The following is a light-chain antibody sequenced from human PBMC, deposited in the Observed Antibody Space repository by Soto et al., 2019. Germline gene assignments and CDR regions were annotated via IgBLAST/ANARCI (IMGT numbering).Light chain of an antibody. CDR3: QQNYSTPYT. CDR2: VAS. CDR1: QSISSY. Sequence: DIQMTQSPSSLSTSVGDRVTITCRASQSISSYLNWYQQKPGKAPKILIYVASSLQSGVPSRFSGSGSGTDFTLTISSLQPEDFATYYCQQNYSTPYTFGQGTKLEIK. J-gene: IGKJ2*01. V-gene: IGKV1-39*01.